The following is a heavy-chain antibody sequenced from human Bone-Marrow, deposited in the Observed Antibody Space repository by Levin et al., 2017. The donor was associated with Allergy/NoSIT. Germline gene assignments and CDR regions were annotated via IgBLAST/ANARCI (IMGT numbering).Heavy chain of an antibody. J-gene: IGHJ2*01. CDR1: GFTFSSYA. D-gene: IGHD2/OR15-2a*01. Sequence: PRESLKISCAASGFTFSSYAMHWVRQAPGKGLEWVAVISYDGSNKYYADSVKGRFTISRDNSKNTLYLQMNSLRAEDTAVYYCARDAFSWPDLGPLNWYFDLWGRGTLVTVSS. CDR2: ISYDGSNK. CDR3: ARDAFSWPDLGPLNWYFDL. V-gene: IGHV3-30-3*01.